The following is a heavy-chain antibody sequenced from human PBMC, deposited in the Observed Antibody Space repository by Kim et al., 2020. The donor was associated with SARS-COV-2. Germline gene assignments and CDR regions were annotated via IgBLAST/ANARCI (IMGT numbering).Heavy chain of an antibody. J-gene: IGHJ1*01. D-gene: IGHD3-10*01. CDR3: ARLDYYGSGNDPD. V-gene: IGHV4-39*01. CDR2: IYYSGST. Sequence: SETLSLTCTVSGGSISSSSYYWGWIRQPPGKGLEWIGSIYYSGSTYYNPSLTSRVTISVDTSKNQFSLKLSSVTAADTAVYYCARLDYYGSGNDPDWGQG. CDR1: GGSISSSSYY.